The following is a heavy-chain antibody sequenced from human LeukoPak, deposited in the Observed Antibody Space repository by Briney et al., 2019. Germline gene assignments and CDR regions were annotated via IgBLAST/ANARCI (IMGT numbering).Heavy chain of an antibody. D-gene: IGHD2-2*02. CDR3: ARGGLGYCSSASCYNFYYFDN. CDR2: IEYDGSDQ. Sequence: GGSLRLSCAASGFIFSSYAMHWVRQAPGKGLEWVTVIEYDGSDQSYADSVRGRFTISRDNSKNTLYLQMDSLRAEDTAVYYCARGGLGYCSSASCYNFYYFDNWGQGTLVTDSS. J-gene: IGHJ4*02. V-gene: IGHV3-30*01. CDR1: GFIFSSYA.